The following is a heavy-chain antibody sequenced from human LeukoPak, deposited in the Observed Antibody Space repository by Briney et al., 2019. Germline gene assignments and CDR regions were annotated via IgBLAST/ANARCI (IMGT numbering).Heavy chain of an antibody. J-gene: IGHJ3*02. V-gene: IGHV3-48*03. Sequence: GGSLRLSCAASGFTFRAYDMNWVSQAPGRGLEWVSHITSSGSTIYYADSVKGRFTISRDNAKNSLYLQMNSLRAEDTAVYYCARPGYSSSWSAFDIWGQGTMVTVSS. D-gene: IGHD6-13*01. CDR1: GFTFRAYD. CDR2: ITSSGSTI. CDR3: ARPGYSSSWSAFDI.